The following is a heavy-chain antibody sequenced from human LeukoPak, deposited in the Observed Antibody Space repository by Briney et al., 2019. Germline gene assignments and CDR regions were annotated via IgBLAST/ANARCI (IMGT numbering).Heavy chain of an antibody. CDR1: GFTFGNFG. D-gene: IGHD1/OR15-1a*01. CDR2: IWNDENNK. Sequence: QPGRSPRLSCVTSGFTFGNFGMHWVRQAPGKGLEWLAVIWNDENNKYYAESVKGRFTISRDNVKNTLYMQMNSLRAEDTAVYYCAKGTVLGTPFFDFWGQGTLVTVSS. V-gene: IGHV3-33*06. CDR3: AKGTVLGTPFFDF. J-gene: IGHJ4*02.